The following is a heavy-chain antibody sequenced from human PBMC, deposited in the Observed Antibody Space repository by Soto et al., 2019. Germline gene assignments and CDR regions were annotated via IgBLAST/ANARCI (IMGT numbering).Heavy chain of an antibody. Sequence: QVQLVQSGAEVKKPGSSVKVSCKVSGGTFSNYAIDWVRLAPGHGLEWMGGIVPIFGTTYYTQKFQGRATMIADDSTTTAYLEMSSLRSADTAIYYCARVEAVAGLYNYHGLDVWGQGTAVTVSS. J-gene: IGHJ6*02. D-gene: IGHD6-19*01. V-gene: IGHV1-69*12. CDR3: ARVEAVAGLYNYHGLDV. CDR1: GGTFSNYA. CDR2: IVPIFGTT.